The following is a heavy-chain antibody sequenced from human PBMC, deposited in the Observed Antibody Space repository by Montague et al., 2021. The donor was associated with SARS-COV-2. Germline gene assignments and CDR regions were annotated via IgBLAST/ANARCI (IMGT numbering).Heavy chain of an antibody. J-gene: IGHJ5*02. Sequence: SETQSLTCTVSNGSINSYYWSWVRQPPGKRREWIGYIYYRGSTNNNPSLESRVTMSIDTSKNQFSLKLRSVTAADTAVYFCAREGLHNWFDPWGQGTLVIVSS. CDR1: NGSINSYY. V-gene: IGHV4-59*01. CDR2: IYYRGST. CDR3: AREGLHNWFDP.